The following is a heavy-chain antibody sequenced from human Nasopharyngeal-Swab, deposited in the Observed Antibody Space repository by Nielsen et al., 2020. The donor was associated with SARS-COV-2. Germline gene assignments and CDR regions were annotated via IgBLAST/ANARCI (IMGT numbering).Heavy chain of an antibody. V-gene: IGHV5-51*01. D-gene: IGHD6-19*01. Sequence: GESLKNSCKGSGYSFTSYWIGWGRQMPGKGLEWMGIIYPGDSDTRYSPSFQGQVTISADKSISTAYLQWSSLKASDTAMYYCARPPAYSSGLFDYWGQGTLVTVSS. CDR2: IYPGDSDT. J-gene: IGHJ4*02. CDR1: GYSFTSYW. CDR3: ARPPAYSSGLFDY.